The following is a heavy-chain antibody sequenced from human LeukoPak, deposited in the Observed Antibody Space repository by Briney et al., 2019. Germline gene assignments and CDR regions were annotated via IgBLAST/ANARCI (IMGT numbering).Heavy chain of an antibody. J-gene: IGHJ6*02. D-gene: IGHD4-17*01. CDR1: GFTFSSYA. Sequence: TGGSLRLSCAASGFTFSSYAMHWVRQAPGKGLEWVAVISYDGSNKYYADSVKGRFTISRDNAKNSLYLQMNSLRAEDTAVYYCARGNYGDYDHYGMDVWGQGTTVTVSS. CDR2: ISYDGSNK. CDR3: ARGNYGDYDHYGMDV. V-gene: IGHV3-30-3*01.